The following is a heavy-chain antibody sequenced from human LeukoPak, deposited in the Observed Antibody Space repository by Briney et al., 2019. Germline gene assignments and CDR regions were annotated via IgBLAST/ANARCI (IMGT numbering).Heavy chain of an antibody. Sequence: ASVKVSCKASGYTFTGYYMHWVRQAPGQGLEWMGWIKPNSGGKNYAQKFQGRVTMTRDTSTSTAYMELSRLRSDDTAVYYCARAWGVAAMNWFDPWGQGTLVTVSS. CDR3: ARAWGVAAMNWFDP. V-gene: IGHV1-2*02. CDR1: GYTFTGYY. CDR2: IKPNSGGK. J-gene: IGHJ5*02. D-gene: IGHD6-25*01.